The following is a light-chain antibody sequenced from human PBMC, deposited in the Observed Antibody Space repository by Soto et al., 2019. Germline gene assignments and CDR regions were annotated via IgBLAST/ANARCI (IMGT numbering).Light chain of an antibody. CDR2: GAS. V-gene: IGKV3-20*01. CDR3: QHYGSSLWT. Sequence: EIVLTQAPGTLSLSPGARATRSCRASQSVSSSYLAWYQQKPGQAPRLLIYGASSRATGIPDRFSGSGSGTDFTLTISRLEPEDFAVYYCQHYGSSLWTFGPGTTVAIK. J-gene: IGKJ1*01. CDR1: QSVSSSY.